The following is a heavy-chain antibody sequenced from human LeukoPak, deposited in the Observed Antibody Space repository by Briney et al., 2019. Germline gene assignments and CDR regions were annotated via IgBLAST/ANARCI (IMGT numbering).Heavy chain of an antibody. V-gene: IGHV1-18*01. CDR3: ARERSGWFFSN. Sequence: PPASVKVSCKPSGYSFISYGINWVRHAPGQGPEWMGWIGTYSGRTKYAQKLQGRVTVTTDTSTSTAYMDLRSLRSDDTAVYYCARERSGWFFSNWGQGTLVTVSS. CDR2: IGTYSGRT. J-gene: IGHJ4*02. CDR1: GYSFISYG. D-gene: IGHD6-19*01.